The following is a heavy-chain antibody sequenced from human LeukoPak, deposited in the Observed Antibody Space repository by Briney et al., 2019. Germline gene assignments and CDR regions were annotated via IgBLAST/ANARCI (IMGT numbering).Heavy chain of an antibody. V-gene: IGHV1-46*01. Sequence: AASVKVSCKASGYTFTRYYIHWVRQAPGQGLEWMGILNPSGGSTSDAQKFQGRVTMTRDMSTSTVYMELKSLRSEDTAVYYCARALAAAAGRRAGMMGDWGQGTLVTVSS. CDR1: GYTFTRYY. J-gene: IGHJ4*02. D-gene: IGHD6-13*01. CDR2: LNPSGGST. CDR3: ARALAAAAGRRAGMMGD.